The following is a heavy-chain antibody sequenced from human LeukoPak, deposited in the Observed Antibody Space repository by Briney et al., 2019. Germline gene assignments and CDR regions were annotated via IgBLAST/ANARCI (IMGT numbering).Heavy chain of an antibody. CDR3: ARDPSIAAAD. V-gene: IGHV4-34*01. J-gene: IGHJ4*02. D-gene: IGHD6-13*01. CDR1: GGSFSGYY. CDR2: INHSGST. Sequence: SETLSLTCAVYGGSFSGYYWSWIRQPPGKGLGWIGEINHSGSTNYNPSLKSRVTISVDTSKNQFSLKLSSVTAADTAVYYCARDPSIAAADWGQGTLVTVSS.